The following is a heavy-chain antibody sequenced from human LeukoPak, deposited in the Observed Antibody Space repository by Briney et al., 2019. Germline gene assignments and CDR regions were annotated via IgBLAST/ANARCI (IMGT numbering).Heavy chain of an antibody. CDR1: GGTFSSYA. D-gene: IGHD6-6*01. Sequence: SVKVSCKASGGTFSSYAISWVRQARGQGLEWMGGIIPIFGTVNYAQKFQGRVTITADESTSTAYMELSSLRSQDTAVYYCARIFGSSSSFDYWGQGTLVTVSS. J-gene: IGHJ4*02. CDR2: IIPIFGTV. V-gene: IGHV1-69*13. CDR3: ARIFGSSSSFDY.